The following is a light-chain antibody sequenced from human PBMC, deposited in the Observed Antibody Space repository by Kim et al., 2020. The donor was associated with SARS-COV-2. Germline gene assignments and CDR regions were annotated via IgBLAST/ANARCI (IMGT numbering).Light chain of an antibody. V-gene: IGKV3-11*01. CDR3: QQRSNWPPA. CDR2: DAS. Sequence: EIVLTQSPATLSLSPGERATLSCRASQSVSSYLAWYQQKPGQAPRLPIYDASNRATGIPARFSGSGSGTDFTLTISSLEPEDFAVYYCQQRSNWPPAFGGGTKLEI. J-gene: IGKJ4*01. CDR1: QSVSSY.